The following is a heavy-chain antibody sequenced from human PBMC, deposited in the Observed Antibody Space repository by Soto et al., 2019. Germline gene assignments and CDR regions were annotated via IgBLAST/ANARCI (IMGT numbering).Heavy chain of an antibody. J-gene: IGHJ1*01. CDR1: GFNVKTTY. V-gene: IGHV3-53*01. D-gene: IGHD2-21*01. CDR3: AREYSYSYPA. CDR2: IHNSGAT. Sequence: PGGSLRLSCAASGFNVKTTYMTWVRQAPGEGLEWVSVIHNSGATYYADSVKGRFTISKDNSKNTVYPQMSSLRAEDTAMYYCAREYSYSYPAWGQGTLVTVSS.